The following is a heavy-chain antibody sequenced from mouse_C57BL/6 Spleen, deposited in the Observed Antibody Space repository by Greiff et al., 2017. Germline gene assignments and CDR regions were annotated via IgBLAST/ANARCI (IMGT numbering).Heavy chain of an antibody. CDR3: ARCAKGRAPCYFGD. J-gene: IGHJ1*03. V-gene: IGHV1-80*01. Sequence: QVQLQQSGAELVKPGASVKLSCKASGYAFSSYWMNWVKQRPGKGLEWIGKIYPGDGDTNYNDKFKGKATLTADKSSSTAYMQLSSLTSEDSAVYYCARCAKGRAPCYFGDWGTGTTVTV. D-gene: IGHD2-1*01. CDR2: IYPGDGDT. CDR1: GYAFSSYW.